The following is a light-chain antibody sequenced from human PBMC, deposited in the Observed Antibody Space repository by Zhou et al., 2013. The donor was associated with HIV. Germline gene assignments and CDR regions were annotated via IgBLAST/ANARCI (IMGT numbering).Light chain of an antibody. CDR1: QGISSY. CDR3: QQLNSYPWT. J-gene: IGKJ4*01. CDR2: AAS. V-gene: IGKV1-9*01. Sequence: DIQLTQSPSFLSASVGDRVTITCRASQGISSYLAWYQQKPGKAPKLLIYAASTLQSGVPSRFSGSGSGTEFTLTISSLQPGDFATYYCQQLNSYPWTFGGGTKVEIK.